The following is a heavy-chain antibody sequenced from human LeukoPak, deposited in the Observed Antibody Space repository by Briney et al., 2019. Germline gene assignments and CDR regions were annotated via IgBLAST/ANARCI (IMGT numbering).Heavy chain of an antibody. Sequence: PSETLSLTCTVSGGSISSYYWSWIRQPPGKGLEWIGSIYYSGSTNYNPSLKSRVTTSVDTSKNQFSLKLSSVTAADTAVYYCARSSRVHDAFDIWGQGTMVTVSS. CDR3: ARSSRVHDAFDI. J-gene: IGHJ3*02. CDR1: GGSISSYY. V-gene: IGHV4-59*01. D-gene: IGHD6-13*01. CDR2: IYYSGST.